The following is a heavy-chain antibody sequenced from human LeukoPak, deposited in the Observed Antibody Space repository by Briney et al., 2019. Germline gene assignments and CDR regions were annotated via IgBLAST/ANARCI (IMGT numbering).Heavy chain of an antibody. CDR1: GGSISSSSYY. CDR2: IYYSGST. J-gene: IGHJ4*02. Sequence: PSETLSLTCSVSGGSISSSSYYWGWIRQPPGKGLEWIGSIYYSGSTYYNPSLKSRVTIFVDTSKNQFSLKLSSVTAADTAVCYCARRGWGEYYFDYWGQGTLVTVSS. V-gene: IGHV4-39*01. D-gene: IGHD3-16*01. CDR3: ARRGWGEYYFDY.